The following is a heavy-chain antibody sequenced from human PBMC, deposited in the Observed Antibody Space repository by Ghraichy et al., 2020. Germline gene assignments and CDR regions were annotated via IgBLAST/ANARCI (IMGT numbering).Heavy chain of an antibody. CDR3: ARELYSSSYYFDY. J-gene: IGHJ4*02. D-gene: IGHD6-6*01. CDR2: IKQDGSEK. CDR1: GFTFSSYW. Sequence: LSLTCAASGFTFSSYWMSWVRQAPGKGLEWVANIKQDGSEKYYVDSVKGRFTISRDNAKNSLYLQMNSLRAEDTAVYYCARELYSSSYYFDYWGQGTLVTVSS. V-gene: IGHV3-7*03.